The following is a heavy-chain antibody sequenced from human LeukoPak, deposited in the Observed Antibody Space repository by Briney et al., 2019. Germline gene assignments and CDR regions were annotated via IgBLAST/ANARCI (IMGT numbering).Heavy chain of an antibody. V-gene: IGHV3-48*04. CDR2: ITGSSRPI. CDR1: GFSFSSYS. CDR3: TTDRHSLTPDI. D-gene: IGHD6-13*01. J-gene: IGHJ3*02. Sequence: GGSLRLSCAASGFSFSSYSMNWVRQAPGKGLEWVSYITGSSRPIYYADSVKGRFTISRDNTKNSLYLQMNSLRAEDTAVYYCTTDRHSLTPDIWGQGTMVTVSS.